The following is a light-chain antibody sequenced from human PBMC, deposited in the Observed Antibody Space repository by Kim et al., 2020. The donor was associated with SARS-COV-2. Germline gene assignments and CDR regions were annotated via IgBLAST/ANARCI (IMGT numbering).Light chain of an antibody. Sequence: QSALTQPRSVSGSLGQSVTISCTGSRSDVGNYNYVSWYQQHPGKAPKLMVYEVTKRPSGVPDRFSGSKSGNPASLNISGLQTEDEADYYCCSYGGIRTYVFGTGTKVSDL. CDR1: RSDVGNYNY. V-gene: IGLV2-11*01. CDR2: EVT. J-gene: IGLJ1*01. CDR3: CSYGGIRTYV.